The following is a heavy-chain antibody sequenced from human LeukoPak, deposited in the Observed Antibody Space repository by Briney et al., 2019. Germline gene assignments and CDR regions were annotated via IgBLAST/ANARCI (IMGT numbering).Heavy chain of an antibody. Sequence: PSETLSLTCTVSGGSISSGGYYWSWIRQHPGKGLEWIGYIYYSGSTYYNPSLKSRVTISVDTSKNQFSLKLSSVTAADTAVYYCASGLWFGELLYYFDYWGQGTLVTVSS. V-gene: IGHV4-31*03. J-gene: IGHJ4*02. CDR2: IYYSGST. D-gene: IGHD3-10*01. CDR3: ASGLWFGELLYYFDY. CDR1: GGSISSGGYY.